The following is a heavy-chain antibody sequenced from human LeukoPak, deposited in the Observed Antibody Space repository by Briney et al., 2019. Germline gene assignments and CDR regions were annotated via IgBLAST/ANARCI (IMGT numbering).Heavy chain of an antibody. D-gene: IGHD2/OR15-2a*01. CDR3: AKDPYKEGITLYGMDV. V-gene: IGHV3-30*18. Sequence: GGSLGLSCAASGFTFSNYGMHWVRQAPGKGLEWVAVISYDGGNKYYVDSVKGRFTISRDNSKNTLYLQMNSLRAEDTAEYYCAKDPYKEGITLYGMDVWGQGTTVSVSS. CDR1: GFTFSNYG. J-gene: IGHJ6*02. CDR2: ISYDGGNK.